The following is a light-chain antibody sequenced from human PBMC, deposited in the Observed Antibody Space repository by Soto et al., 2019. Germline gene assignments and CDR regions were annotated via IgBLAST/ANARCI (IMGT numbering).Light chain of an antibody. J-gene: IGKJ2*01. V-gene: IGKV3-20*01. CDR1: QSVSSSY. CDR2: GAS. CDR3: QQYGSSPPYT. Sequence: EIVLTQSPGTLSLSPGERATLSCRASQSVSSSYLAWYQQKPGQAPRLLIYGASSRATGIPDRFSGSGSGTDFTLTISRVEPEDFAVYYCQQYGSSPPYTFGHGTKLVIK.